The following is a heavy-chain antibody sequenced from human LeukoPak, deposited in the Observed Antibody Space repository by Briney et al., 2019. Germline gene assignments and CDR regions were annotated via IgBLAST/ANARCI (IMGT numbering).Heavy chain of an antibody. V-gene: IGHV3-21*04. CDR3: AKASGSSSWYSSFDY. Sequence: PGGSLRLSCAASGFTFSSCCMSWVRQAPGKGLEWVSSIIVGSTYIFYADSVKGRFTISRDNSKNTLYLQMNSLRAEDTAVYYCAKASGSSSWYSSFDYWGQGTLVTVSS. D-gene: IGHD6-13*01. CDR1: GFTFSSCC. CDR2: IIVGSTYI. J-gene: IGHJ4*02.